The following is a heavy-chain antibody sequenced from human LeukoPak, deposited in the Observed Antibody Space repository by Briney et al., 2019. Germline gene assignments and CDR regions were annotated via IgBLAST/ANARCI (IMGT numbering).Heavy chain of an antibody. Sequence: GGSLRLSCAASGFTFSSYAMSWVRQAPGKGLEWVSTITSGGGSTYYADSVKGRFTISRDNSKNTLYLQMNSLRAEDTAVFYCSREHPEWRGNSCFLFDFWGQGTLVTVSS. CDR1: GFTFSSYA. D-gene: IGHD2-2*01. CDR3: SREHPEWRGNSCFLFDF. V-gene: IGHV3-23*01. CDR2: ITSGGGST. J-gene: IGHJ4*02.